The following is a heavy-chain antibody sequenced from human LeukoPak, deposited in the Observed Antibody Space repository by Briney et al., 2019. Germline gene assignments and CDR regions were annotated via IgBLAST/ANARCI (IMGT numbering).Heavy chain of an antibody. CDR3: AGGQVYIQRWYFDF. CDR2: ISSSSSYI. CDR1: GFTFNNYG. V-gene: IGHV3-21*06. Sequence: GGSLRLSCAASGFTFNNYGMHWVRQAPGKGLEWVSSISSSSSYIYYADSVKGRFTISRDNAKNALYLEMNSLRADDTAVYYCAGGQVYIQRWYFDFWGQGTQVTVSP. D-gene: IGHD5-18*01. J-gene: IGHJ4*02.